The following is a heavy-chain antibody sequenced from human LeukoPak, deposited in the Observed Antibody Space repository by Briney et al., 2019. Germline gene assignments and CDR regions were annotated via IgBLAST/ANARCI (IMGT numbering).Heavy chain of an antibody. D-gene: IGHD2-21*02. CDR2: ISYDGSNK. CDR1: GFTFSSYA. Sequence: PGRSLRLSCAASGFTFSSYAMHWVRQAPGKGLEWVAVISYDGSNKYYADSVKGRFTISRDNSKNKLYLQMNSLRAEDTAVYYCARGPPGAYCGGDCLHYFDTGAREPWSPSPQ. J-gene: IGHJ4*02. CDR3: ARGPPGAYCGGDCLHYFDT. V-gene: IGHV3-30-3*01.